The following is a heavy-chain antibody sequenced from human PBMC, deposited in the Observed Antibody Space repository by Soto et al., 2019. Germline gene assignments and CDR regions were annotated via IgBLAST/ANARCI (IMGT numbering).Heavy chain of an antibody. CDR1: GYSFTSYW. D-gene: IGHD6-13*01. CDR2: IYPGDSDT. V-gene: IGHV5-51*01. CDR3: AKETSGYSSSWSYYYNMDV. Sequence: GESLKISCKGSGYSFTSYWIGWVRQMPGKGLEWMGIIYPGDSDTRYSPSFQGQVTISRDNSKNTLYLQMNSLRAEDTAVYYCAKETSGYSSSWSYYYNMDVWGQGTTVTVS. J-gene: IGHJ6*02.